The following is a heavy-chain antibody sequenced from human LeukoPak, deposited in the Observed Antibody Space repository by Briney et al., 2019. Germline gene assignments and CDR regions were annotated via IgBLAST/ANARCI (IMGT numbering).Heavy chain of an antibody. CDR3: AGASYDSSGVH. CDR2: IYYSGSS. CDR1: GGSISSYY. Sequence: SETLSLTCTVSGGSISSYYWSWIRQPPGKGLEWIGYIYYSGSSNYNPSLKSRVTISVDTSKNQFSLKLSSVTAADTAVYYCAGASYDSSGVHWGQGTLVTVSS. V-gene: IGHV4-59*01. J-gene: IGHJ4*02. D-gene: IGHD3-22*01.